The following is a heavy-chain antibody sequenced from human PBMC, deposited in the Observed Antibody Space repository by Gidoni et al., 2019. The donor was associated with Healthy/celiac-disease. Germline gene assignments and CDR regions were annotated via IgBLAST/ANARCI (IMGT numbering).Heavy chain of an antibody. D-gene: IGHD6-13*01. CDR1: GGSISSSSYY. Sequence: QLQLQESRPGLVKPSETLSLTCPVSGGSISSSSYYWGWIRQPPGKGLEWIGSSYYSGSTYYNPSLKSRVTISVDTSKNQFSLKLSSVTAAATAVYYCARRIAAAGSKHFDYWGQGTLVTVSS. CDR3: ARRIAAAGSKHFDY. CDR2: SYYSGST. J-gene: IGHJ4*02. V-gene: IGHV4-39*01.